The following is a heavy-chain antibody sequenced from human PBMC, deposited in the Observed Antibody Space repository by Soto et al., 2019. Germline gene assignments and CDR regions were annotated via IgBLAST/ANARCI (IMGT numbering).Heavy chain of an antibody. J-gene: IGHJ4*02. D-gene: IGHD3-3*01. CDR1: GFTFSSYA. V-gene: IGHV3-23*01. CDR3: AKVSPPDHNYDFWSGFGVPYHFDY. CDR2: ISGSGGST. Sequence: GGSLRLSCAASGFTFSSYAMSWVRQAPGKGLEWVSAISGSGGSTYYADSVKGRFTISRDNSKNTLYLQMNSLRAEDTAVYYCAKVSPPDHNYDFWSGFGVPYHFDYWGQGTLVTVSS.